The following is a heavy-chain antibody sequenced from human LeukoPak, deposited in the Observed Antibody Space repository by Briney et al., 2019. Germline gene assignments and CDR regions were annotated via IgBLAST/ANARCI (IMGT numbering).Heavy chain of an antibody. CDR1: GISLSRYW. J-gene: IGHJ4*02. Sequence: GGSLRLSCAASGISLSRYWMSWVRQAPGEGLEWVANIKQDESEKDYVDSVRGRFTISRDDAQNSLYLQMNSLRAEDTALYYCATYSGVHHKTFDDWGQGTLVTVSS. V-gene: IGHV3-7*03. CDR3: ATYSGVHHKTFDD. CDR2: IKQDESEK. D-gene: IGHD1-26*01.